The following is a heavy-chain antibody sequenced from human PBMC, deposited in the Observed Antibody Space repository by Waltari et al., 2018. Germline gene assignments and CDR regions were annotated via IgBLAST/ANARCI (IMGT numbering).Heavy chain of an antibody. CDR1: GGSISSSSYY. D-gene: IGHD4-17*01. CDR2: IYYSGST. CDR3: ARPNDYLSDAFDI. Sequence: QLQLQESGPGLVKPSETLSLTCTVSGGSISSSSYYWGWIRQPPGKGLEWIGSIYYSGSTYYNPSLKSRVTISVDTSKNQFSLKLSSVTAADTAVYYCARPNDYLSDAFDIWGQGTMVPVSS. J-gene: IGHJ3*02. V-gene: IGHV4-39*01.